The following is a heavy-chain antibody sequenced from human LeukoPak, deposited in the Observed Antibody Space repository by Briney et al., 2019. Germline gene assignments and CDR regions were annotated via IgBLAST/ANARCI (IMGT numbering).Heavy chain of an antibody. CDR1: DVSISSYY. J-gene: IGHJ4*02. CDR3: ARWGHFDTSGYFVVDY. Sequence: SETLSLTCTISDVSISSYYWNWIRQSPGKGLEWIGHIHYSGSTHYNPSLQSRVSISIDTSKNHFSLKLRSVAAVDTAVYYCARWGHFDTSGYFVVDYWGRGTLVTVSS. V-gene: IGHV4-59*01. CDR2: IHYSGST. D-gene: IGHD3-22*01.